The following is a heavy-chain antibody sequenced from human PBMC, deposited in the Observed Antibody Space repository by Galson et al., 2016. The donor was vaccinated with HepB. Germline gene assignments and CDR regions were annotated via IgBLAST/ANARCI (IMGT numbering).Heavy chain of an antibody. J-gene: IGHJ5*02. CDR2: IYYSGTT. V-gene: IGHV4-31*03. CDR1: GASITRGGYY. D-gene: IGHD3/OR15-3a*01. CDR3: ARLSGLWFDP. Sequence: TLSLTCTVSGASITRGGYYWSWICQHPGKGLEWIGNIYYSGTTNYNLSLKSRITMAVDTSKNQLSLQLRSVTAADTAVYYCARLSGLWFDPWGPGTLVTVSS.